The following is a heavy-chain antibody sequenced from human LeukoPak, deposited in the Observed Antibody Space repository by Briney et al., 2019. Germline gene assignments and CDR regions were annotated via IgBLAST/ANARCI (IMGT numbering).Heavy chain of an antibody. J-gene: IGHJ4*02. CDR1: GXTVSSNY. V-gene: IGHV3-53*01. CDR2: ITSGGNT. CDR3: ARGRGYRDYDRPLDY. D-gene: IGHD5-12*01. Sequence: GGSLRLSSAASGXTVSSNYMNWVGQAPGKGMEWVSVITSGGNTYYADSVKGRFTTSRDNSKNTLYVQMNSLRAEDTAIYYCARGRGYRDYDRPLDYWGQGTLVTVSS.